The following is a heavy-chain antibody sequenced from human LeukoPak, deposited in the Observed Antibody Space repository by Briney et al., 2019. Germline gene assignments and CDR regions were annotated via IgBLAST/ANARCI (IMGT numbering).Heavy chain of an antibody. Sequence: PGGSLRLSCAASGFTFRSYSMNWVRQAPGKGLEWVSSISRSSDYTYYADSVKGRFTISRDNAKNTLYLQMNSLRAEDTAVYYCAVAGLSYWYFDLWGRGTLVTVSS. D-gene: IGHD6-19*01. J-gene: IGHJ2*01. CDR2: ISRSSDYT. CDR1: GFTFRSYS. V-gene: IGHV3-21*01. CDR3: AVAGLSYWYFDL.